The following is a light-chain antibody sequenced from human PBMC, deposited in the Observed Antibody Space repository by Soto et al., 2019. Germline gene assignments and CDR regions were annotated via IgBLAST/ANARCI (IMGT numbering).Light chain of an antibody. CDR1: QGFVYGGAETY. J-gene: IGKJ2*01. V-gene: IGKV2-30*01. Sequence: TQSPLSLPVTLGQPASISCKTSQGFVYGGAETYLSWFHQRPGQSPRRLIYKVSKRDSGGPDRFSGSGSGSDVTLQISRVEAEDSGVYYCMQGVHWPPLNTVPPYTFGQGTKLEIK. CDR3: MQGVHWPPLNTVPPYT. CDR2: KVS.